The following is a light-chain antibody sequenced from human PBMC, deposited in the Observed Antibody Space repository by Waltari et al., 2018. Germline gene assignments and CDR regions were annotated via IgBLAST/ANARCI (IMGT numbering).Light chain of an antibody. Sequence: QSALTQPASVSGSPGQSIPISCTGTSRHVGGYKSASWYQQHPGRAPKLMMYDVTNRPSGVSNRFSGSKSGNTASLTISGLQAEDEADYYCSSYRNSALDVVFGGGTKLTVL. V-gene: IGLV2-14*03. CDR3: SSYRNSALDVV. J-gene: IGLJ2*01. CDR1: SRHVGGYKS. CDR2: DVT.